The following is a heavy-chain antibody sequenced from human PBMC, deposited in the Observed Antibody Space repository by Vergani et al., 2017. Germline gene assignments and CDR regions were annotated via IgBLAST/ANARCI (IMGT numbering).Heavy chain of an antibody. CDR2: IYTSGST. J-gene: IGHJ5*02. CDR3: ARVVQIFGSPRWFDP. Sequence: QVQLQQWGAGLLKPSETLSLTCAVYGGSFSGYYWSWIRQPAGKGLEWIGRIYTSGSTNYNPSLKSRVTISVDTSKNQFSLKLSSVTAADTAVYYCARVVQIFGSPRWFDPWGQGTLVTVSS. D-gene: IGHD3-3*01. V-gene: IGHV4-59*10. CDR1: GGSFSGYY.